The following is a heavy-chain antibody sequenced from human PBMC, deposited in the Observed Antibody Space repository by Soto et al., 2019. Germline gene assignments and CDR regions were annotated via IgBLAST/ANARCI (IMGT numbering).Heavy chain of an antibody. CDR3: ARHEPHYDILTGYYIS. Sequence: QVQLVQSGAEVKKPGSSVKVSCKASGGTFSSYAISWVRQAPGQGLEWMGGIIPIFGTANYAQKFQGSVTITADKSTSTTYKKLSSIRSEDTAVYYCARHEPHYDILTGYYISWGQGTLVTVSS. J-gene: IGHJ4*01. CDR2: IIPIFGTA. CDR1: GGTFSSYA. D-gene: IGHD3-9*01. V-gene: IGHV1-69*06.